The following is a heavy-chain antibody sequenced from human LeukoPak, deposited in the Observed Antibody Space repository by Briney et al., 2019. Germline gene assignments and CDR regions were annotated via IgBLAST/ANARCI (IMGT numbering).Heavy chain of an antibody. Sequence: ASVKVSCKASGYTFTGYYMHWVRQAPGQGLEWMGWINPNSGGTNYAQKFQGRVTMTRDTSNSTAYMELSRLRSDDTAVYYCARDYDILTGYYNLYRWFDPWGQGTLVTVSS. V-gene: IGHV1-2*02. J-gene: IGHJ5*02. CDR3: ARDYDILTGYYNLYRWFDP. CDR1: GYTFTGYY. CDR2: INPNSGGT. D-gene: IGHD3-9*01.